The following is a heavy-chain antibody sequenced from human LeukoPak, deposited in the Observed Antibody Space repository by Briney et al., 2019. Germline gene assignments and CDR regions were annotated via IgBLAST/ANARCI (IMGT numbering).Heavy chain of an antibody. CDR2: IYNSGST. CDR1: GASLSNYY. CDR3: ARGMELGSTPFDH. J-gene: IGHJ4*02. Sequence: SETLSLTCTVSGASLSNYYWTWIRQPPGKGLEWIGYIYNSGSTNYDPSLKSRVTISMDMSKKQFSLKLTSVTAADTAVYYCARGMELGSTPFDHWGQGTLVTVSS. D-gene: IGHD2-15*01. V-gene: IGHV4-59*01.